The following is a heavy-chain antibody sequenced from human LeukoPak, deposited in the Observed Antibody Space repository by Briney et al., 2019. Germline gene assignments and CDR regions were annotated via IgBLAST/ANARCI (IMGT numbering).Heavy chain of an antibody. CDR2: IYYSGST. D-gene: IGHD6-19*01. J-gene: IGHJ4*02. CDR1: GGSISSYY. V-gene: IGHV4-59*01. Sequence: SETLSLTCTVSGGSISSYYWSWIRQPPGKGLEWIGYIYYSGSTNYNPSLKSRVTISVDTSKNQFSLKLSSVTAADTAVYYCAYGSGWYSYWGQGTLVTVSS. CDR3: AYGSGWYSY.